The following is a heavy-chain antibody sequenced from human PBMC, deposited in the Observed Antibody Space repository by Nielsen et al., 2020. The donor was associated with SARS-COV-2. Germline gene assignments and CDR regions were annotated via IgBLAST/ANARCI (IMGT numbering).Heavy chain of an antibody. D-gene: IGHD6-25*01. CDR2: INPNSGAT. V-gene: IGHV1-2*06. J-gene: IGHJ6*02. CDR3: ARNGAAAQYYALEV. CDR1: GYTFTGYF. Sequence: ASVKVSCKASGYTFTGYFIHWVRQAPGHGLEWMGRINPNSGATDLAQKFQGRVTMTRDTSISTAYMELSRLTSDDTAVYYCARNGAAAQYYALEVWGQGTTVTVSS.